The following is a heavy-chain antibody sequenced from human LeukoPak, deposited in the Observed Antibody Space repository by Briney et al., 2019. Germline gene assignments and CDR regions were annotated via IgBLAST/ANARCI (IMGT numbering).Heavy chain of an antibody. CDR1: GFTFSDYY. D-gene: IGHD3-22*01. CDR2: ISSSGSTI. Sequence: PGGSLRLSCAASGFTFSDYYMGWIRQAPGKGLEWVSYISSSGSTIYYADSVKGRFTISRDNAKNSLYLQMNSLRAEDTAVYYCARANYYDSSGYYLYWYFDLWGRGTLVTVSS. V-gene: IGHV3-11*04. J-gene: IGHJ2*01. CDR3: ARANYYDSSGYYLYWYFDL.